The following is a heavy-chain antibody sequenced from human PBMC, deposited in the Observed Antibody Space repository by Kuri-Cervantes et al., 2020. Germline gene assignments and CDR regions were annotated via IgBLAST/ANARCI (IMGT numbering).Heavy chain of an antibody. CDR2: INPNSGGT. CDR1: GYTFTGYY. CDR3: ARDKGRTFGYYGMDV. Sequence: ASVKVSCKASGYTFTGYYMHWVRQAPGQGLEWMGWINPNSGGTNYAQKFQGRVTMTRDTSISTAYMELSRLRSDDTAVYYCARDKGRTFGYYGMDVWGKGTTVTVSS. J-gene: IGHJ6*04. V-gene: IGHV1-2*02. D-gene: IGHD3-16*01.